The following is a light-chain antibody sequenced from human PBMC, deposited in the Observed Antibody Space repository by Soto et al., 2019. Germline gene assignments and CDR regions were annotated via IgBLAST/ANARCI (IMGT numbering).Light chain of an antibody. CDR1: QSINTW. CDR3: QQYNTYPYT. J-gene: IGKJ2*01. Sequence: DIQMTQSPSTLSASVGDRVTITCRASQSINTWLAWYQQKPGKAPNLLLYRASNLESGVPSRFSGSGSGTECTRTISSLQPDEFATYDCQQYNTYPYTFGQGTKLEIK. V-gene: IGKV1-5*03. CDR2: RAS.